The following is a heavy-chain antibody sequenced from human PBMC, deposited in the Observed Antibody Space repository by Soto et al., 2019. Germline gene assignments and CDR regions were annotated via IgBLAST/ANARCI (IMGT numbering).Heavy chain of an antibody. J-gene: IGHJ6*02. V-gene: IGHV4-61*01. CDR2: IYYSGST. CDR3: ARGDYFADYYGMDV. CDR1: GGSVSSGSYY. Sequence: SETLSLTCTVSGGSVSSGSYYWSWIRQPPGKGLEWIGYIYYSGSTNYNPSLKSRVTISVDTSKNQFSLKLSSVTAADTAVYYCARGDYFADYYGMDVWGQGTTVTVSS. D-gene: IGHD4-17*01.